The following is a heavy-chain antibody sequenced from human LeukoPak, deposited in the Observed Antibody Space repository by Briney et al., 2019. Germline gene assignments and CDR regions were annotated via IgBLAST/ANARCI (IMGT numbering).Heavy chain of an antibody. CDR2: IYYSGST. J-gene: IGHJ3*02. Sequence: PSETLSLTCTVSGGSINSYYWSWIRQPPGKGLEWIGYIYYSGSTNYNPSLKSRVTISVDTSKNQFSLKMSSVTAADTAVYYCARGVRYHGAFDIWGQGTMVTVSS. V-gene: IGHV4-59*01. CDR1: GGSINSYY. D-gene: IGHD3-10*01. CDR3: ARGVRYHGAFDI.